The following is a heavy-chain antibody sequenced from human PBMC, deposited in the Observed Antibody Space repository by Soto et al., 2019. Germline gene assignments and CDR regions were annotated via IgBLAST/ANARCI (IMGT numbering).Heavy chain of an antibody. CDR3: ARDRGMATIHDYSFDY. J-gene: IGHJ4*02. CDR2: IIPIFGTA. Sequence: QVQLVQSGAEVKKPGSSVKVSCKASGGTFSSYAISWVRQAPGQGLEWMGGIIPIFGTANYAQKFQGRVTMTADESTSTAYRELSSLRSEDTAGYYCARDRGMATIHDYSFDYWGQGTLVTVSS. V-gene: IGHV1-69*12. D-gene: IGHD4-4*01. CDR1: GGTFSSYA.